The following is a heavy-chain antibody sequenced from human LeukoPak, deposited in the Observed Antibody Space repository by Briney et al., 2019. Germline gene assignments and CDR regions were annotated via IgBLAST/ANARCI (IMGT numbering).Heavy chain of an antibody. J-gene: IGHJ4*02. CDR2: INCNGGDT. CDR3: ARDLPPIYCGGDCYSGHFDK. CDR1: GYTFTSYY. D-gene: IGHD2-21*02. Sequence: ASVKVSCKTSGYTFTSYYMHRVRQAPGQGLEWMGIINCNGGDTSYAQKFQGRATMTRDTSTAIVYMELSGLRSEDTAVYYCARDLPPIYCGGDCYSGHFDKWGQGSLVTVSS. V-gene: IGHV1-46*01.